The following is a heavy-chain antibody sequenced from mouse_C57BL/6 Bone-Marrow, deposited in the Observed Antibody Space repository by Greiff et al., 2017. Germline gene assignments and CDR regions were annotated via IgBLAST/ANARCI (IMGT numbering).Heavy chain of an antibody. D-gene: IGHD2-4*01. CDR2: ISNLAYSI. CDR1: GFTFTDYG. Sequence: EVQLVESGGGLVQPGGSLKLSCAASGFTFTDYGMAWGRRAPRKGPVGVAFISNLAYSIYYADTVTGRFTISRENAKNTLYLEMSSLRSEDTAMYYCARHGDDYGGFAYWGQGTLVTVSA. CDR3: ARHGDDYGGFAY. J-gene: IGHJ3*01. V-gene: IGHV5-15*01.